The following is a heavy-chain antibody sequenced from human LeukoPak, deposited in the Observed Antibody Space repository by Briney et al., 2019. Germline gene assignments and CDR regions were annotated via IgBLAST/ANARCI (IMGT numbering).Heavy chain of an antibody. CDR2: INPNSGGT. J-gene: IGHJ4*02. V-gene: IGHV1-2*02. Sequence: ASVKVSCKASGYTFTGYYMHWVRHAPGQGLEWMGWINPNSGGTNYAQKFQGRGTVTRDTSISTAYMELSRLRSDDKAVYYCARHLPYSSGWDPEDYWGQGTLVTVSS. CDR3: ARHLPYSSGWDPEDY. D-gene: IGHD6-19*01. CDR1: GYTFTGYY.